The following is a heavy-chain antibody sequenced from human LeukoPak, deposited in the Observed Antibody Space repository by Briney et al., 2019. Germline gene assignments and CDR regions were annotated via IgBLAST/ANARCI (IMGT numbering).Heavy chain of an antibody. CDR3: ASSYYYDSSGSYYFDY. CDR2: IKQDGSEK. Sequence: GGSLRLSCAASGFTFSSYGMHWVRQAPGKGLEWVANIKQDGSEKYYVDSVKGRFTISGDNAKNSLYLQMNSLRAEDTAVYYCASSYYYDSSGSYYFDYWGQGTLVTVSS. D-gene: IGHD3-22*01. CDR1: GFTFSSYG. V-gene: IGHV3-7*01. J-gene: IGHJ4*02.